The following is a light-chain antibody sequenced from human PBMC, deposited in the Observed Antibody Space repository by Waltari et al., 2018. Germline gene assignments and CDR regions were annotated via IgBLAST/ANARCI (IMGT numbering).Light chain of an antibody. Sequence: SFRPSQSVSMIFSCYKQKSRQAPSLIIYGASSRATGIQDRFSGSGSGKDCSITISRLEPEDFAVYYCQHYVRLPATFGQGTKVEIK. J-gene: IGKJ1*01. CDR2: GAS. CDR1: QSVSMIF. V-gene: IGKV3-20*01. CDR3: QHYVRLPAT.